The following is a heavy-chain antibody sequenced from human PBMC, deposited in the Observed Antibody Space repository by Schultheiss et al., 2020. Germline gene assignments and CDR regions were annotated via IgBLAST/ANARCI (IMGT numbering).Heavy chain of an antibody. J-gene: IGHJ4*02. CDR3: ARDRGNCFDY. Sequence: GGSLRLSCAASGFTFSSYWMHWVRQAPGKGLVWVSRLNSDGSRTSYADSVKGRFTISRDNAENTLYLQMNSLRAEDTAVYYCARDRGNCFDYWGQGTLVTVSS. CDR1: GFTFSSYW. V-gene: IGHV3-74*01. CDR2: LNSDGSRT.